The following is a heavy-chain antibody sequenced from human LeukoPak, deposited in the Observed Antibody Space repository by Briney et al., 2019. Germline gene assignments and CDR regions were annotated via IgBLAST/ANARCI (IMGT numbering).Heavy chain of an antibody. D-gene: IGHD5-18*01. Sequence: SETLSLTCTVSGGSISSYYWSWIRQPPGKGLEWIGDIYYSGSTNYNPSLKSRFTISVDTSKNQFSLKLSSVTAADTAVYYCARFRGGYDYGYWNWFDPWGEGTLVTVSS. CDR3: ARFRGGYDYGYWNWFDP. CDR1: GGSISSYY. J-gene: IGHJ5*02. V-gene: IGHV4-59*08. CDR2: IYYSGST.